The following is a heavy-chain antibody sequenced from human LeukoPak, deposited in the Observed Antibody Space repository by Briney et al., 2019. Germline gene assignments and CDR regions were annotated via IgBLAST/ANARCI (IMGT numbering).Heavy chain of an antibody. D-gene: IGHD4-17*01. CDR1: GFTFSNYA. CDR3: AKEIWPTVTTPGHTHFDY. Sequence: GGTLRLSCAASGFTFSNYAMNWVRQAPGKGLEWVSAISGSSGNTYYADSVKGRFTISRDNSKNTLCLQMNSLRAEDTAVYYCAKEIWPTVTTPGHTHFDYWGQGTLVTVSS. V-gene: IGHV3-23*01. CDR2: ISGSSGNT. J-gene: IGHJ4*02.